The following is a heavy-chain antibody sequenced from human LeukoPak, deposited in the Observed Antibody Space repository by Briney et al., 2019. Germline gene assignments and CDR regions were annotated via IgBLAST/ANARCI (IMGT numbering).Heavy chain of an antibody. CDR2: IKQDGSEK. J-gene: IGHJ3*02. CDR3: AKPITISGATDAFDI. V-gene: IGHV3-7*01. D-gene: IGHD3-3*01. Sequence: PGGSLRLSCVASGFTFNSYWMNWVRQAPGKGLEWVANIKQDGSEKYYVDSVKGRFTISRDNAKNSLYLQMNSLRAEDTAIYYCAKPITISGATDAFDIRGQGTMVTVSS. CDR1: GFTFNSYW.